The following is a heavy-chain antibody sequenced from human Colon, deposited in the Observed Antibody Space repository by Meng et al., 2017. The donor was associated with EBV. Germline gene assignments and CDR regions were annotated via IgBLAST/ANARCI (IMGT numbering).Heavy chain of an antibody. D-gene: IGHD6-19*01. Sequence: QVQRRGPGPGLVKPSQTLSLTCTVSGGSVSSGGYYWTWIRQHPGKGLEWFGHIYYSGSTFYNPSLKRRVIISIDTSKNQFSLNLRSVTAADTAVYYCARVSSGWDYFDYWGQGTLVTVSS. CDR1: GGSVSSGGYY. CDR3: ARVSSGWDYFDY. CDR2: IYYSGST. J-gene: IGHJ4*02. V-gene: IGHV4-31*03.